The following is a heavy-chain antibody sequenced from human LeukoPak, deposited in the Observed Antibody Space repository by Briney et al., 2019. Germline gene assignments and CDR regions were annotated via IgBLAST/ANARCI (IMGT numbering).Heavy chain of an antibody. J-gene: IGHJ4*02. D-gene: IGHD3-3*01. CDR3: ARGYYDFWSGYSFHTYFDY. Sequence: SGTLSLTCAVSGGSISSSNWWSWVRQPPGKGLEWIGEIYHSGSTNYNPSLKSRVTISVDKSKNQFSLKLSSVTAADTAVYYCARGYYDFWSGYSFHTYFDYWGQGTLVTVSS. CDR2: IYHSGST. CDR1: GGSISSSNW. V-gene: IGHV4-4*02.